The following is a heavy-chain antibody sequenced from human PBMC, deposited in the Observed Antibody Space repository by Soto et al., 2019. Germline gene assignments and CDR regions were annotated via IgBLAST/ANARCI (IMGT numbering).Heavy chain of an antibody. V-gene: IGHV1-8*01. CDR2: MDPKNGTT. CDR3: ARGRGWRDY. D-gene: IGHD6-19*01. CDR1: GYSFTTYD. J-gene: IGHJ4*02. Sequence: QVQLVQSGAEVRKPGASVKVSCKASGYSFTTYDINWVRQAPGQGLEWMGWMDPKNGTTDYAQKFQGRVSMTINTSIITAYMELSGLRSYDTAGYYCARGRGWRDYWGQGTLGTVSS.